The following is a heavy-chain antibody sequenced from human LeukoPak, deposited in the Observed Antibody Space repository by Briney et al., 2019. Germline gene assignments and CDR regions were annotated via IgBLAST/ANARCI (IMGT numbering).Heavy chain of an antibody. J-gene: IGHJ4*02. D-gene: IGHD4-17*01. CDR3: ATGYGDFRVEGRYFYS. CDR2: VHYSGTT. Sequence: SETLSLTCTVSDGSITNDWSWVRQPPGKGLEFIGHVHYSGTTNYNPSLRSRVTISIDTSKKHFFLKLKSVTAADTAVYYCATGYGDFRVEGRYFYSWGQGTLVTVSS. V-gene: IGHV4-59*01. CDR1: DGSITND.